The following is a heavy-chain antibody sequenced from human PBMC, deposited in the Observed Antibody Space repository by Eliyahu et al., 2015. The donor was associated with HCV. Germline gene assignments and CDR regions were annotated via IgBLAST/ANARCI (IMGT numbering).Heavy chain of an antibody. D-gene: IGHD6-19*01. J-gene: IGHJ3*02. CDR2: SRKKAKNYST. CDR1: GFTLSDHY. V-gene: IGHV3-72*01. CDR3: GRDVGVAGQSAFDI. Sequence: EVRLVESGGGLVQPGESLRLSCAASGFTLSDHYIDWVRQAPGKGLEWVGRSRKKAKNYSTEYAASVRGRFTLSRDESKNSLYLQMNSLKTEDTAMYYCGRDVGVAGQSAFDIWGQGTLVTVSS.